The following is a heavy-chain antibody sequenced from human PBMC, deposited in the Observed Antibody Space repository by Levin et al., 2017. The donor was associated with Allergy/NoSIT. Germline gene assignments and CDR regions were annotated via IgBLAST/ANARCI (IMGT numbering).Heavy chain of an antibody. Sequence: ASVKVSCKASGYTFTGYFMHWVRQAPGQGLEWMGWINPNSGGTNYAQKFQGRVTMTRDTSISTVYMELSRLRSDDTAVYYCARGIAVGGLGGGVDVWGQGTTVTVSS. J-gene: IGHJ6*02. CDR2: INPNSGGT. CDR3: ARGIAVGGLGGGVDV. D-gene: IGHD6-19*01. V-gene: IGHV1-2*02. CDR1: GYTFTGYF.